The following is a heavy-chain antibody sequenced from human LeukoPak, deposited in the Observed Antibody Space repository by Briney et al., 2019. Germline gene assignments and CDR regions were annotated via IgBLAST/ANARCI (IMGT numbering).Heavy chain of an antibody. Sequence: GRSLRLSCAASGFTFGSYGMHWVRQAPGKGLEWVAVIWYDGSNKYYADSVKGRFTISRDNSKNTLYLQMNSLRAEDTAVYYCAREIVVVPAAHVYYYYGMDVWGQGTTVTVSS. D-gene: IGHD2-2*01. CDR2: IWYDGSNK. CDR1: GFTFGSYG. CDR3: AREIVVVPAAHVYYYYGMDV. V-gene: IGHV3-33*01. J-gene: IGHJ6*02.